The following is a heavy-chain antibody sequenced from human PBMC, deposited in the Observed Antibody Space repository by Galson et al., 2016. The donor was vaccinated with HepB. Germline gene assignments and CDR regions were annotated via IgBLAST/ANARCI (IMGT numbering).Heavy chain of an antibody. CDR1: EFIFSSYG. V-gene: IGHV3-30*18. D-gene: IGHD3-10*01. CDR2: ISDDGNNK. Sequence: SLRLSCAASEFIFSSYGMHWVRQAPGKGLEWVALISDDGNNKYYADSVKGRSTISRDNSKNTLYLQMNSLRAEDTAVYYCAKDPGDGSGSSSSYGMDVWGQGTTVTVSS. J-gene: IGHJ6*02. CDR3: AKDPGDGSGSSSSYGMDV.